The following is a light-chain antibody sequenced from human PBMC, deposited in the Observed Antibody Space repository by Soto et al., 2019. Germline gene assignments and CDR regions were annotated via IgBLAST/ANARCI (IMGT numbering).Light chain of an antibody. CDR1: SSDVGGYNF. Sequence: QSVLTQPASVSGSPGQSITISCTGTSSDVGGYNFVSWYQHHPGEAPKLMIYDVSNRPSGVSNRFSGSKSGNTASLTISGLQAEDEADYYCSSYTSSTTLYVFGTGTKVTVL. CDR3: SSYTSSTTLYV. CDR2: DVS. V-gene: IGLV2-14*03. J-gene: IGLJ1*01.